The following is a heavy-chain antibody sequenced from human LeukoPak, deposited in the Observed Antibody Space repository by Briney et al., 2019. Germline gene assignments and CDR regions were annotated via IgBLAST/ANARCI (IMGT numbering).Heavy chain of an antibody. D-gene: IGHD6-13*01. Sequence: SETLSLTCTVSGDSISSTNYYWGWIRQPPGKGLEWIGSIYSSGSAYYNPSLKSRVTISLDTSKNQFSLKLTSVTAADTAVFYCASAPRRSSIAGLDSWGREPWSPSPQ. J-gene: IGHJ4*02. CDR3: ASAPRRSSIAGLDS. CDR1: GDSISSTNYY. V-gene: IGHV4-39*01. CDR2: IYSSGSA.